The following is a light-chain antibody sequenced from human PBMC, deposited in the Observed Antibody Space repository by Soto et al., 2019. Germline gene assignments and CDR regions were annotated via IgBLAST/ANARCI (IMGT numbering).Light chain of an antibody. J-gene: IGKJ1*01. CDR3: LQYYTTPEA. CDR2: WAS. V-gene: IGKV4-1*01. Sequence: DIVMTQSPDSLAVSLGERATINCKSSQSILYSSNNKNYLAWYQQKPGQRPKLLIYWASTRESGVPDRFSGSGSGTDFTLTINSRQAEDAAVYYFLQYYTTPEAFGQGTKVEIK. CDR1: QSILYSSNNKNY.